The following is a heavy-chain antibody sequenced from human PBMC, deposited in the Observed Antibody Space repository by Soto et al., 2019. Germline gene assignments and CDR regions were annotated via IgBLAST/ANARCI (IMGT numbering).Heavy chain of an antibody. CDR1: GSTFSSYG. CDR3: AREANGYSYVKYHWFQG. J-gene: IGHJ5*02. Sequence: PMGSLRLSCAASGSTFSSYGMHCVRQSPGKGLVWVSRINSDGSSTSYADSVKGRFTSSRDNDKNTLYLQMNSLRAEDTAVYYCAREANGYSYVKYHWFQGWGQGTLATVSS. D-gene: IGHD5-18*01. V-gene: IGHV3-74*01. CDR2: INSDGSST.